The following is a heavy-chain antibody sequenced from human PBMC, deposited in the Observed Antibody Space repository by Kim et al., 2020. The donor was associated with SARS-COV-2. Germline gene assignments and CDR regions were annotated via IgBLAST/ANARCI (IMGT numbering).Heavy chain of an antibody. D-gene: IGHD3-9*01. CDR3: ARDSWYYDILAGYYNVGPYFYNSYYMDI. CDR2: ISYDGSNK. J-gene: IGHJ6*03. V-gene: IGHV3-30-3*01. CDR1: GFTFSSYA. Sequence: GGSLRLSCAASGFTFSSYAMHWVRQAPGKGLEWVAVISYDGSNKYYADSLKGRFTISRDNSKNTLYLQMNSLRAEDTAVYYCARDSWYYDILAGYYNVGPYFYNSYYMDIWGKGTTVTVSS.